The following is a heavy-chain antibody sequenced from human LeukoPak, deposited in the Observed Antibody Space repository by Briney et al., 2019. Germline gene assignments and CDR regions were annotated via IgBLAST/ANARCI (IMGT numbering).Heavy chain of an antibody. CDR2: IYYSGST. CDR3: ARWTWRNFDY. J-gene: IGHJ4*02. Sequence: SETLSLTCTVSGGSISRYYWSWIRQPPGKGLEWIGYIYYSGSTNYNPSLKSLVTISVDTSKNQFSLKLSSVTAADTAVYYCARWTWRNFDYWGQGTLVTVSS. D-gene: IGHD3/OR15-3a*01. CDR1: GGSISRYY. V-gene: IGHV4-59*01.